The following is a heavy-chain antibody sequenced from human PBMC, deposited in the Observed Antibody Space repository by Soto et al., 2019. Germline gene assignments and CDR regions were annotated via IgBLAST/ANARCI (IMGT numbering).Heavy chain of an antibody. V-gene: IGHV4-30-2*01. CDR3: ARGTLGGAFDI. D-gene: IGHD1-26*01. CDR2: IYHSGGT. J-gene: IGHJ3*02. Sequence: PSETLSLTCAVSGGSISSGGYSWSWIRQPPGKGLEWIGYIYHSGGTYYNPSLKSRVTISVDRSKNQFSLKLSSVTAADTAVYYCARGTLGGAFDIWGQGTMVTVSS. CDR1: GGSISSGGYS.